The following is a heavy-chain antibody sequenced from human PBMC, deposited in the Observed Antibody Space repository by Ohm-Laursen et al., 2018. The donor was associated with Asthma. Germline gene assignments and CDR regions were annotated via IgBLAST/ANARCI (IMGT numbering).Heavy chain of an antibody. CDR3: ARGSGSDGFIS. V-gene: IGHV1-18*01. Sequence: ASVKVSCKTSGYKFTTYGIHWVRQAPGQGLEWMGWISANNGYTDFAQRLRGRVFLTTDISSSTAYMELRSLTSDDTAVYYCARGSGSDGFISWGQGTLVTVSS. CDR2: ISANNGYT. J-gene: IGHJ5*02. CDR1: GYKFTTYG. D-gene: IGHD5-24*01.